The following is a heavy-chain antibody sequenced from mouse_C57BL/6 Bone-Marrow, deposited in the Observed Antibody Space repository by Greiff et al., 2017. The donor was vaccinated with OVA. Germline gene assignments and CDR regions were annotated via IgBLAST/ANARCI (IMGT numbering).Heavy chain of an antibody. D-gene: IGHD4-1*01. CDR3: ARVGTGFDY. Sequence: EVKLMESEGGLVQPGSSMKLSCTASGFTFSDYYMAWVRQVPEKGLEWVANINYDGSSTYYLDSLKSRFIISRDNAKNILYLQMSSLKSEDTATYYCARVGTGFDYWGQGTTLTVSS. CDR2: INYDGSST. V-gene: IGHV5-16*01. CDR1: GFTFSDYY. J-gene: IGHJ2*01.